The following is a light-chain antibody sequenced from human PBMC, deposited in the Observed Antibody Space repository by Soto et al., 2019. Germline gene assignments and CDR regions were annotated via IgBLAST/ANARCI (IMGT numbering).Light chain of an antibody. V-gene: IGLV2-8*01. CDR2: EVT. CDR3: SSYAGSNNFV. J-gene: IGLJ1*01. CDR1: SNDVGYYDY. Sequence: QSALTQPPSASGSPGQSVTISCTGTSNDVGYYDYVSWYQQHPGKAPKLMIYEVTKRPSGVPDRFSGSKSDYTAFLTVFGLQAEDEADYYCSSYAGSNNFVFGTGTKVTVL.